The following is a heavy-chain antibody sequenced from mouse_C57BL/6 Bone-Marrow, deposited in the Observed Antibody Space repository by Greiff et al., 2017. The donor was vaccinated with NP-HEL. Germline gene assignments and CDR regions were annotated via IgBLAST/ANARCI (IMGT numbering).Heavy chain of an antibody. CDR3: ARGGLLGVFAY. Sequence: QVQLKQPGAELVKPGASVKLSCKASGYTFTSYWMHWVKQRPGQGLEWIGMIHPNSGSTNYNEKFKSKATLTVDKSSSTAYMQLSSLTSEDSAVYYCARGGLLGVFAYWGQGTLVTVSA. V-gene: IGHV1-64*01. J-gene: IGHJ3*01. D-gene: IGHD2-3*01. CDR1: GYTFTSYW. CDR2: IHPNSGST.